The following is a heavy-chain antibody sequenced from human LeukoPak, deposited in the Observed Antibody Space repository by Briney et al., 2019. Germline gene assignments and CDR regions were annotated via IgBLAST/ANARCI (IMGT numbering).Heavy chain of an antibody. V-gene: IGHV4-39*07. CDR3: ARVAQYSSSWITGRRFEP. J-gene: IGHJ5*02. CDR2: IYYSGST. D-gene: IGHD6-13*01. CDR1: GGSISSSSYY. Sequence: SETLSLTCTVSGGSISSSSYYWGWIRQPPGKGLEWIGSIYYSGSTYYNPSLKSRVTISVDTSKNQFSLKLSSVTAADTAVYYCARVAQYSSSWITGRRFEPWGQGTLVTVSS.